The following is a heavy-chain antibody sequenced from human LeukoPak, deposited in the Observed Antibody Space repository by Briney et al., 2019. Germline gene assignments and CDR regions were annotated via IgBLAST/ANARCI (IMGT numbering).Heavy chain of an antibody. CDR1: GGSIRSYY. CDR3: ARGGTDCSSTSCSVDG. J-gene: IGHJ4*02. Sequence: SETLSLTCTVSGGSIRSYYWTWIRQPAGKALEWIGRIYTSGSTNYNPSLKSRVTISVDTSKNQFSLKLSSVTAADTAVYYCARGGTDCSSTSCSVDGWGQGTPVTVSS. CDR2: IYTSGST. D-gene: IGHD2-2*01. V-gene: IGHV4-4*07.